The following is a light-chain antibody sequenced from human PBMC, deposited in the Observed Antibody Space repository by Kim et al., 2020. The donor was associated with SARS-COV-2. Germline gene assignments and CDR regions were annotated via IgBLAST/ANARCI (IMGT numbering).Light chain of an antibody. Sequence: EIVLTQSPATLSLSPGERATLSCRASQSVKNYFAWYQQKPGQAPRLLIYDASNRATGIPARFSGSGSGTDFTLTISSLESEDFAVYYCQQRYSWPLTFGGGTKVDIK. V-gene: IGKV3-11*01. CDR2: DAS. CDR1: QSVKNY. CDR3: QQRYSWPLT. J-gene: IGKJ4*01.